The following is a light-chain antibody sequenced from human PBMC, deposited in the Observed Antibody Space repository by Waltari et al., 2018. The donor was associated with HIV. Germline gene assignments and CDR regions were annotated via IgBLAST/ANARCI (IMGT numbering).Light chain of an antibody. J-gene: IGLJ3*02. V-gene: IGLV2-8*01. CDR3: SSYAGSNKGV. CDR2: EVS. CDR1: SSDVGGYND. Sequence: QSALTQPPSAPGSPGQSVTISCTGTSSDVGGYNDFSWYQHHPGKAPKLMVYEVSKRPSGVPDRFSGSKSGNTASLTVSGLQAEDEADYYCSSYAGSNKGVFGGGTKLTVL.